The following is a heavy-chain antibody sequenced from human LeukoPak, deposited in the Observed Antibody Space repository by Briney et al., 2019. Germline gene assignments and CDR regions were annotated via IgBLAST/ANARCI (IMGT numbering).Heavy chain of an antibody. CDR1: GGSISSYY. CDR2: IYYSGST. D-gene: IGHD6-13*01. CDR3: AGSYSSRVDY. J-gene: IGHJ4*02. Sequence: SETLSLTCTVSGGSISSYYWSWIRQPPGKGLEWIGYIYYSGSTNYNPSLKSRVTISVDTSKNQFSLKLSSVTAADTAVYYGAGSYSSRVDYWGQGTLVTVSS. V-gene: IGHV4-59*08.